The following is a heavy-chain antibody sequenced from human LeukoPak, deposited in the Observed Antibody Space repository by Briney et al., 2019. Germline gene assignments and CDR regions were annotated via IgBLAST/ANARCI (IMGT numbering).Heavy chain of an antibody. CDR2: IYHSGST. CDR3: AREVYDDPNSGNNYFDP. Sequence: SETLSLTCTVSGDSISSSSYYWEWIRQPPGKGLEWIGYIYHSGSTNYNPSLKSRITISVDASQNQFSLKLSSVTAADTAVYYCAREVYDDPNSGNNYFDPWGQGTLVTVSS. D-gene: IGHD5/OR15-5a*01. J-gene: IGHJ5*02. V-gene: IGHV4-61*05. CDR1: GDSISSSSYY.